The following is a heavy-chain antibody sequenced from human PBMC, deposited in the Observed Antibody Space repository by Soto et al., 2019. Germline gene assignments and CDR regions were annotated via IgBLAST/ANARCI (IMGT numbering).Heavy chain of an antibody. D-gene: IGHD3-3*01. Sequence: SETLSLTCAVSGYSISSGYYWGWIRQPPGEGLEWIGSIYHSGSTYYNPSLKSRVTISVDTSKNQFSLKLSSVTAADTAVYYCARDGYDFWSGYYGGGLGMDVWGQGTTVTVSS. CDR2: IYHSGST. CDR3: ARDGYDFWSGYYGGGLGMDV. V-gene: IGHV4-38-2*02. J-gene: IGHJ6*02. CDR1: GYSISSGYY.